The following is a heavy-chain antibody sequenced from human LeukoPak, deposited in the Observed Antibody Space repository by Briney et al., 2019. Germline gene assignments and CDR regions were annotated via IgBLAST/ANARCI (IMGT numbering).Heavy chain of an antibody. CDR2: IHYSGST. CDR3: ARNQLLVLDAFNI. J-gene: IGHJ3*02. D-gene: IGHD3-10*01. CDR1: GGSISGYY. V-gene: IGHV4-59*08. Sequence: PSETLSLTCTVSGGSISGYYWSWIRQPPGKGLEWIGYIHYSGSTDYNPSLKSRVTTSLDTSKNQFSLKLSSVTAADTAVYYCARNQLLVLDAFNIWGQGTMVTVSS.